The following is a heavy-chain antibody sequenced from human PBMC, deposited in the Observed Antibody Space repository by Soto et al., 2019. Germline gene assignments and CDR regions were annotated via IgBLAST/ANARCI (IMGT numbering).Heavy chain of an antibody. CDR1: GGTFSSYA. V-gene: IGHV1-69*12. Sequence: QVQLVQSGAEVKKPGSSVKVSCKASGGTFSSYAISWVRQAPGQGLEWMGEIIPIFGTANYAQKFQGRVTITADESTSTAYMELSSLRSEDSAVYYCARDRGPSSGYYPYWFDPWGQGTLVTVVS. D-gene: IGHD3-22*01. CDR2: IIPIFGTA. J-gene: IGHJ5*02. CDR3: ARDRGPSSGYYPYWFDP.